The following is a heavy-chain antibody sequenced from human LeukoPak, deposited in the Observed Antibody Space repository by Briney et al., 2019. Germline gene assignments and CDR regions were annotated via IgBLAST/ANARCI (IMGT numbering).Heavy chain of an antibody. CDR2: IKEDGSEK. CDR3: TRDRSRAEDD. Sequence: GGSLRLSCAGSGFIFSSYWMSWVRQAPGKGLEWVANIKEDGSEKYYVDSVKGRFTISRDNANNLPYLQMNSLRGEDTAVYYCTRDRSRAEDDWGQGTLVTVSS. J-gene: IGHJ4*02. CDR1: GFIFSSYW. V-gene: IGHV3-7*01. D-gene: IGHD1-14*01.